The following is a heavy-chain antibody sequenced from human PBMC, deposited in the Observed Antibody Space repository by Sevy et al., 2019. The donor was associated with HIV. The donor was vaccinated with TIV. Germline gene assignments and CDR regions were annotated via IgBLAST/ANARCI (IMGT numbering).Heavy chain of an antibody. Sequence: GGSLRLSCAASGFTFSSYGMHWVRQAPAKGLEWVAVIWYDGSNKYYADSVKGRVTISRDNSKNTLFLQMNSLRDEDTAVYYCARGLAALPGYYYGMDVWGQGTMVTVSS. CDR2: IWYDGSNK. CDR1: GFTFSSYG. CDR3: ARGLAALPGYYYGMDV. J-gene: IGHJ6*02. V-gene: IGHV3-33*01. D-gene: IGHD6-6*01.